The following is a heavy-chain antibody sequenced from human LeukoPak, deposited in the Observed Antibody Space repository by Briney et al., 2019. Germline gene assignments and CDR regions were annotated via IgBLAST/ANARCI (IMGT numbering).Heavy chain of an antibody. D-gene: IGHD3-22*01. V-gene: IGHV3-72*01. CDR3: ARDGGEGDSSAFDI. J-gene: IGHJ3*02. CDR2: TRDKARGYTT. CDR1: GVTLSDHH. Sequence: GGSLRLSCAASGVTLSDHHMDWVRQAPGKGLEWVGRTRDKARGYTTEYAASVKGRFTISRDDSQTSVFLQMNDLKTEDTAVYFCARDGGEGDSSAFDIWGQGTVVTVSS.